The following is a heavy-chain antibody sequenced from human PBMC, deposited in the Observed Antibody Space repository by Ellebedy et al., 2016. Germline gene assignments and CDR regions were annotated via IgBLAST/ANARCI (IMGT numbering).Heavy chain of an antibody. CDR2: IYHFGHSGST. J-gene: IGHJ4*02. D-gene: IGHD5-12*01. Sequence: SETLSLXXTVSGGSISGNYWSWIRQPPGKGLEWIGYIYHFGHSGSTYYKPSLKSRATISVDTSKNQFSLKLSSVTAADTAMYYCARVATGDWGQGTLVTVAS. CDR3: ARVATGD. CDR1: GGSISGNY. V-gene: IGHV4-59*06.